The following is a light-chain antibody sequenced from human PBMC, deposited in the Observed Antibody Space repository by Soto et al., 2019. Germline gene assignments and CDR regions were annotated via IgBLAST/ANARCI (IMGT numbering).Light chain of an antibody. J-gene: IGLJ2*01. Sequence: QSVLTQPPSVSAAPGQKVTISCSGSSSNIGNNYVSWYQQLPGTAPKLLIYDNNKRPSGIPDRFSGSKSGTSATLGITGLQTGDEADYYCGTWDSSLSAGVFGGGTKVKVL. CDR1: SSNIGNNY. CDR2: DNN. CDR3: GTWDSSLSAGV. V-gene: IGLV1-51*01.